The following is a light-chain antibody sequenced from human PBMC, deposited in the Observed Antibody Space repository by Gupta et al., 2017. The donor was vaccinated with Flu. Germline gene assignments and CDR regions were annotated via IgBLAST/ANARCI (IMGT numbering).Light chain of an antibody. CDR3: QAAGSSDRWV. CDR1: VLLDAY. V-gene: IGLV3-25*03. J-gene: IGLJ3*02. Sequence: SDLTQPPSMSVSPGPTAEITCSGDVLLDAYSYWYQQKTGQAPVLGRQNDTVRPAGIPDRFSGSTSGTKVTLTIIGVQVEDEADYYCQAAGSSDRWVFGGGTRLTVL. CDR2: NDT.